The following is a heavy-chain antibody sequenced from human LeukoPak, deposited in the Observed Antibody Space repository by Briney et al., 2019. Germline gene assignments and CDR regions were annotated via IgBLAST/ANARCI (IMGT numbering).Heavy chain of an antibody. CDR3: AISKPYYDFWSGYLTTFDY. CDR2: ISGSGGST. V-gene: IGHV3-23*01. D-gene: IGHD3-3*01. CDR1: GFTFSSYA. Sequence: GGSLRLSCAASGFTFSSYAMSWVRQAPGKRLEWVSAISGSGGSTYYADSVKGRFTISRDNSKNTLYLQMNSLRAEDTAVYYCAISKPYYDFWSGYLTTFDYWGQGTLVTVSS. J-gene: IGHJ4*02.